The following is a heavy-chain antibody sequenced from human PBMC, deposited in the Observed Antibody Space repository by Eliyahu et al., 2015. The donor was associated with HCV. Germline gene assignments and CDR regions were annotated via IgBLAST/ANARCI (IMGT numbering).Heavy chain of an antibody. CDR2: IYLYVGA. J-gene: IGHJ5*02. CDR1: GGSISSSSYY. Sequence: QLQLQESGPGLVKPSETLSLTCTVSGGSISSSSYYWGWIRQPPGKGLEWIGSIYLYVGAPSNPSLKSRVTISVDTSKNQFSLKLSSVTAADTAVYYCARHKLELRTNWFDPWGQGTLVTVSS. D-gene: IGHD1-7*01. V-gene: IGHV4-39*01. CDR3: ARHKLELRTNWFDP.